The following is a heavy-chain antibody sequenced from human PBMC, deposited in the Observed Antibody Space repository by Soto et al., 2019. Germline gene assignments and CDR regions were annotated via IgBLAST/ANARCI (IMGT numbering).Heavy chain of an antibody. J-gene: IGHJ4*02. D-gene: IGHD3-22*01. CDR1: GYTFTSHT. CDR3: ARGPLSYYDTSGNHDN. Sequence: QVQLVQSGAEVKKPGASVKVSCKGSGYTFTSHTISWVRQARGQGLEWMGWISGYNGNTNYAQKVQGRVTMTTDTSTSTAYLELRSLRSDDTAVYYCARGPLSYYDTSGNHDNWGQGTVVTVSA. CDR2: ISGYNGNT. V-gene: IGHV1-18*01.